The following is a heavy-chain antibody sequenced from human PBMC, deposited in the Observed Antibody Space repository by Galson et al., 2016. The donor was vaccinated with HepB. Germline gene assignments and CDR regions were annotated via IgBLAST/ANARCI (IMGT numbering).Heavy chain of an antibody. D-gene: IGHD3-10*01. CDR3: AHSVGSYYYGSVRHDAFDV. CDR1: GFSFITSGVR. Sequence: PALVKPTQTLTLTCTFSGFSFITSGVRVGWLRQPPGKAPEWLALIYSNDDKRYNPSLKNRLTITKDTSKDQVVLSLTNVDPVDTATYYCAHSVGSYYYGSVRHDAFDVWGQGTMVTVSS. CDR2: IYSNDDK. V-gene: IGHV2-5*01. J-gene: IGHJ3*01.